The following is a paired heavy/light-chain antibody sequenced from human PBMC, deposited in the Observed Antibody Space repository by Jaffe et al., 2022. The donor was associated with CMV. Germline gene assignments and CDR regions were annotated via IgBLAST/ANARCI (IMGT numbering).Heavy chain of an antibody. CDR1: GFIFSDFG. J-gene: IGHJ4*02. V-gene: IGHV3-30*19. Sequence: QVQLMESGGGVVQPGRSLRVSCAASGFIFSDFGMHWVRQAPGTGLEWVALISYDGSDKYYADSVRGRFTISRDNSKNTLFLQMDSLGAEDTAVYFCARGFANSIIDYWGQGTLVSVSS. CDR3: ARGFANSIIDY. CDR2: ISYDGSDK. D-gene: IGHD1-1*01.
Light chain of an antibody. CDR2: DVG. CDR3: SSYTPRNTLYV. Sequence: QSALTQPASVSGSPGQSITISCTGSSSDIGAYNFVSWYQQHPGNAPRLVIYDVGNRPSGVSDRFFGSKSGNTASLTIYGLQPEDEADYYCSSYTPRNTLYVFGSGTRVTVL. V-gene: IGLV2-14*03. J-gene: IGLJ1*01. CDR1: SSDIGAYNF.